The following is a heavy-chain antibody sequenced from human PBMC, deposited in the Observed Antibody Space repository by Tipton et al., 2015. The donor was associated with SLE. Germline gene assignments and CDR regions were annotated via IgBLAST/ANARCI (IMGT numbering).Heavy chain of an antibody. CDR3: VREFVGARDY. CDR1: GFTFSSSA. V-gene: IGHV3-23*01. CDR2: ISGSGGST. D-gene: IGHD6-6*01. Sequence: SLRLSCAASGFTFSSSAMSWVRQAPGKGLEWVSAISGSGGSTYYADSVKGRFSISRDNSKNTLYLQMDSLRADDAAVYYCVREFVGARDYWGQGTLVTVSS. J-gene: IGHJ4*02.